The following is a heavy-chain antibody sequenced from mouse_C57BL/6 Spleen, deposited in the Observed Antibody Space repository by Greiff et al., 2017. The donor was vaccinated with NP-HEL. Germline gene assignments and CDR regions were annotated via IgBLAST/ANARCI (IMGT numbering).Heavy chain of an antibody. CDR2: IDPANGNT. CDR1: GFTIKNTY. Sequence: VQLQQSVAELVRPGASVKLSCTASGFTIKNTYMHWVKQRPEQGLEWIGRIDPANGNTYYPPNFQGKATITADTSSNTAYLQLSSLTSEDTAIYYCARTITTVVAQYYFDYWGQGTTLTVSS. CDR3: ARTITTVVAQYYFDY. V-gene: IGHV14-3*01. D-gene: IGHD1-1*01. J-gene: IGHJ2*01.